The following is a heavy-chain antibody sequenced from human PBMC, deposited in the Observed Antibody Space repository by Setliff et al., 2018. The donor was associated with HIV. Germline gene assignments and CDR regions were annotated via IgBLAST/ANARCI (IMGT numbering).Heavy chain of an antibody. V-gene: IGHV4-39*01. CDR3: ATTRPISTGYPGFFDS. CDR1: AGSVSTSTYY. J-gene: IGHJ4*02. CDR2: LSYRGTT. D-gene: IGHD3-9*01. Sequence: SETLSLTCTVSAGSVSTSTYYWGWIRQPPGKGLEYIGTLSYRGTTHYNPSLKSRIALSIDSSKNQFSLNLHFVTATDSALYYCATTRPISTGYPGFFDSWGQGIVVTVSS.